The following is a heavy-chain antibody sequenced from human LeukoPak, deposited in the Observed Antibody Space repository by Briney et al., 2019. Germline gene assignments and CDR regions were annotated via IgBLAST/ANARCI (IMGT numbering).Heavy chain of an antibody. CDR3: ARVRNYYDSSGSSLFDI. D-gene: IGHD3-22*01. J-gene: IGHJ3*02. Sequence: ASVKVSCKASGYTFTGYYMHWVRQAPGQGLEWMGWINPNSGGTNYAQKFQGRVTMTRDTSISTAYMELSRLRSDDTAVYYCARVRNYYDSSGSSLFDIWGQRTMVTVSS. V-gene: IGHV1-2*02. CDR1: GYTFTGYY. CDR2: INPNSGGT.